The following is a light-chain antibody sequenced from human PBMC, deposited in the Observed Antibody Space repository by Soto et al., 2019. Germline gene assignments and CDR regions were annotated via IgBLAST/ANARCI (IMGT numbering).Light chain of an antibody. CDR1: QSVTSSY. Sequence: EIVLTQSPGTLSLSPGERATLSCRSSQSVTSSYLTWYQQKPGQAPRLLIYGASSRATGIPDRFSGSGSGTDFTLTISRLEPEDFAVYYCQQYGSSPITFGQGTRLEIK. CDR2: GAS. V-gene: IGKV3-20*01. CDR3: QQYGSSPIT. J-gene: IGKJ5*01.